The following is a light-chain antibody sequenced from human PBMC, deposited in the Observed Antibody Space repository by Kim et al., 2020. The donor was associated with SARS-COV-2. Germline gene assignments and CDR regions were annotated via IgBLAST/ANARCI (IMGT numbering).Light chain of an antibody. CDR3: NSRDSSGKHVV. J-gene: IGLJ2*01. CDR2: GKN. CDR1: SLRSYY. V-gene: IGLV3-19*01. Sequence: SSELTQDPAVSVALGQTGRITCQGDSLRSYYASWYQQKPGQAPVLVTYGKNNRPSGIPDRFSGTSSGNTASLTITGAQAEDEADYYCNSRDSSGKHVVFG.